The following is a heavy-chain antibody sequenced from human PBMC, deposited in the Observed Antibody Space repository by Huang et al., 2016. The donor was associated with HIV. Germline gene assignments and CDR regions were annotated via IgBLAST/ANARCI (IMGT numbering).Heavy chain of an antibody. D-gene: IGHD3-10*01. CDR1: GGSIRSDNYY. CDR2: IYYSGST. Sequence: QLQLQESGPGLVKPSETLSLTCTVSGGSIRSDNYYWGWMRQPPGKGRGWIGSIYYSGSTYYNPALKRRVTITVDQSKNHFSRRMRSVTAADTAVYYCARLPGSITMIRGVITDPYWGQGTLVTVSS. V-gene: IGHV4-39*02. CDR3: ARLPGSITMIRGVITDPY. J-gene: IGHJ4*02.